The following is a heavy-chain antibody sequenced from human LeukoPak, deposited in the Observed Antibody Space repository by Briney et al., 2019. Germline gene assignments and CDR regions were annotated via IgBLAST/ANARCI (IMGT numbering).Heavy chain of an antibody. V-gene: IGHV4-59*05. CDR1: GFLVSSNY. J-gene: IGHJ6*02. D-gene: IGHD4/OR15-4a*01. CDR2: IFYSGST. Sequence: GSLRLSCAASGFLVSSNYMSWIRQPPGKGLEWIGSIFYSGSTYYNPSLKSRVTISVDTSKNQFSLKLSSVTAADTAVYYCGRHQTMYYGMDVWGQGTTVTVSS. CDR3: GRHQTMYYGMDV.